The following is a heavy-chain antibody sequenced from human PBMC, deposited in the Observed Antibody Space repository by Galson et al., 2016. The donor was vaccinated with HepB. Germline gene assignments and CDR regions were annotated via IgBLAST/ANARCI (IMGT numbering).Heavy chain of an antibody. CDR3: TRVHQYGVARGGLEN. CDR2: INSDGSST. V-gene: IGHV3-74*01. J-gene: IGHJ4*02. D-gene: IGHD4-17*01. Sequence: SLRLSCAASGFTFSNYSMNWVRQAPGKGLVWVSRINSDGSSTTYADSVKGRFTISRDNAKKTLYLHMNSLRAEDTAVYYCTRVHQYGVARGGLENWGQGTLVIVSS. CDR1: GFTFSNYS.